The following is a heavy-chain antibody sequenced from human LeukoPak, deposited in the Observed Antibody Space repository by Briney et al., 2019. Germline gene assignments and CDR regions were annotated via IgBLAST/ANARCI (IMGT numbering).Heavy chain of an antibody. CDR1: GFDLNTYE. CDR2: ITISGHTK. Sequence: GGSLRLSCAASGFDLNTYEMNWVRQAPGKGLEWIADITISGHTKNYTDSVKGRFTISRDNAGTSLYLQMNSMRVEDTGVYYCARGDPHADLWGQGTLVTVSS. V-gene: IGHV3-48*03. CDR3: ARGDPHADL. J-gene: IGHJ5*02.